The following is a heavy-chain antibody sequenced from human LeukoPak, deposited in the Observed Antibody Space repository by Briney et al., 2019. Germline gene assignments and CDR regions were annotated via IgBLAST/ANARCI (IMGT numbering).Heavy chain of an antibody. Sequence: SETLSLTCAVYGGSFSGYYWSWIRQPPGKGLEWIGEINHSGSTNYNPSLKSRVTISVDTSKNQFSLKLSSVTAADTAVYYCARGRGSTRPHWFDPWGQGTLVTVSS. J-gene: IGHJ5*02. V-gene: IGHV4-34*01. CDR2: INHSGST. CDR3: ARGRGSTRPHWFDP. CDR1: GGSFSGYY. D-gene: IGHD2-2*01.